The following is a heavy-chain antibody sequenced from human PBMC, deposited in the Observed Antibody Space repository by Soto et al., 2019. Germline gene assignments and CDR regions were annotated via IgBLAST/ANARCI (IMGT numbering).Heavy chain of an antibody. CDR1: GYTFTDYY. CDR3: ATSEGEAGYNSFNWFDP. CDR2: VDPEDGET. Sequence: GASVKVSCKVSGYTFTDYYMHWVQQAPGKGLEWMGLVDPEDGETIYAEKFQGRVTITADTSTDTAYMELSSLRSEDTAVYYCATSEGEAGYNSFNWFDPWGQGTLVTVSS. J-gene: IGHJ5*02. V-gene: IGHV1-69-2*01. D-gene: IGHD5-12*01.